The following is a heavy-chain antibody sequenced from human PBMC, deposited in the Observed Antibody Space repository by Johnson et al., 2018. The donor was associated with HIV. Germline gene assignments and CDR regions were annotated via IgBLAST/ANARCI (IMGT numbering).Heavy chain of an antibody. J-gene: IGHJ3*02. V-gene: IGHV3-74*01. CDR3: ARKVVVVAAAAGDAFDI. D-gene: IGHD2-15*01. Sequence: VQLVESGGGLVQPGGSLRLSCAASGFTFSTYAMNWVRQAPGKGLEWVSRINSDGSSTSYADSVKGRFTISRDNAKNTLYLQMNSLRAEDTAVYYCARKVVVVAAAAGDAFDIWGQGTMVTVSS. CDR2: INSDGSST. CDR1: GFTFSTYA.